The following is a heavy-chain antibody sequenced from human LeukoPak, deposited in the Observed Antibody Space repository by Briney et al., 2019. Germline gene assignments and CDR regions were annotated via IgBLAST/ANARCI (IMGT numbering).Heavy chain of an antibody. D-gene: IGHD3-3*01. CDR1: GFTFSDYY. Sequence: GGSLRLSCAASGFTFSDYYMSWIRQAPGKGLEWVSYISSSGSTIYYADSVKGRFSISRDNAKNSLYLQMNSLRADDTAVYYCATDDFWSGKFDYWGQGTLVTVSS. CDR2: ISSSGSTI. CDR3: ATDDFWSGKFDY. V-gene: IGHV3-11*01. J-gene: IGHJ4*02.